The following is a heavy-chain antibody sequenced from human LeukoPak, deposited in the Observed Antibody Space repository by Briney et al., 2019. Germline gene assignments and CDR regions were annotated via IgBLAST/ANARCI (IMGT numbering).Heavy chain of an antibody. V-gene: IGHV3-23*01. J-gene: IGHJ6*02. D-gene: IGHD1-26*01. CDR2: ISGTGGST. CDR1: GFTFSTYA. CDR3: AKDSPIGTYYHYYGLDV. Sequence: GGSLRLPCAASGFTFSTYAMSWVRQAPGKGLEWVSVISGTGGSTYYADSAKGRFTISRDNSRNTMYLQMNSLRAEDTAVYYCAKDSPIGTYYHYYGLDVWGQGTTVTVSS.